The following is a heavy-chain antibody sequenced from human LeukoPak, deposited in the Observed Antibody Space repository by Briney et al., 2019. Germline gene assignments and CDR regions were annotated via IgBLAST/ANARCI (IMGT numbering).Heavy chain of an antibody. CDR1: GYTFTGYY. CDR2: INPNSGGT. J-gene: IGHJ4*02. Sequence: ASVKVSCKASGYTFTGYYIHWVRQAPGQGLEWMGWINPNSGGTNYAQKFQGRVTMTRNTSISTAYMEVSRLRSDDTAMYYCARDHCSGGRCYSEGADNNYWGQATLVTVST. D-gene: IGHD2-15*01. V-gene: IGHV1-2*02. CDR3: ARDHCSGGRCYSEGADNNY.